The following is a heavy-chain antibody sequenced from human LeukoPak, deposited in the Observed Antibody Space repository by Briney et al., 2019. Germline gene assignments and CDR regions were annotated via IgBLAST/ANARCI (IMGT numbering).Heavy chain of an antibody. Sequence: SETLSLTCTVSSGSISSYYWSWIRQPPGKGLEWIGYIYYSGSTNYNPSLKSRVTISVDTSKNQFSLKLSSVTAADTAVNYCARELGGNSLAFDIWGQGTMVTVSS. CDR2: IYYSGST. D-gene: IGHD4-23*01. V-gene: IGHV4-59*01. CDR1: SGSISSYY. CDR3: ARELGGNSLAFDI. J-gene: IGHJ3*02.